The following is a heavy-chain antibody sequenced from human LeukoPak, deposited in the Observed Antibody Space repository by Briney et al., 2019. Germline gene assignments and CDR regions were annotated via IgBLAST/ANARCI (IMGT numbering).Heavy chain of an antibody. CDR3: AREGCCDSSGYYD. D-gene: IGHD3-22*01. CDR2: ISYDGSNK. V-gene: IGHV3-30*03. J-gene: IGHJ4*02. CDR1: GFTFSNAW. Sequence: GGSLRLSCAASGFTFSNAWMSWVRQAPGKGLERVAVISYDGSNKYYADSVKGRFTISRDNSKNTLYLQMNSLRAEDTAVYYCAREGCCDSSGYYDWGQGTLVTAS.